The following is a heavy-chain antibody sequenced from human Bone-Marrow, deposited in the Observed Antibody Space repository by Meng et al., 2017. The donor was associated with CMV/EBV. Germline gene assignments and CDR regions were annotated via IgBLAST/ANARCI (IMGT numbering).Heavy chain of an antibody. CDR2: IYPGDSDT. CDR1: GYSFTSYW. J-gene: IGHJ6*02. D-gene: IGHD2-2*01. Sequence: GGSLRLSCKGSGYSFTSYWIGWVRQMPGKGLEWMGIIYPGDSDTRYSPSFQGQVTISADKSISTAYLQWSSLKASDTAMYYCARGYCSSTSCYDNYYYGMDVCGQRIT. V-gene: IGHV5-51*01. CDR3: ARGYCSSTSCYDNYYYGMDV.